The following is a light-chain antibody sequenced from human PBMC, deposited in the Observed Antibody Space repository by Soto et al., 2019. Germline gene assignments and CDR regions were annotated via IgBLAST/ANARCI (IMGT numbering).Light chain of an antibody. CDR1: QDIRDR. V-gene: IGKV1-17*03. Sequence: DILMTQSPSVMSVSVGDTVTITCRASQDIRDRLAWLQQKPGEAPKRLVYTASSLQSGVPSRFSGSGFGTVFTLTISILHPEDFANYYWLQHIPFPLTIGQGTKVEIK. J-gene: IGKJ1*01. CDR3: LQHIPFPLT. CDR2: TAS.